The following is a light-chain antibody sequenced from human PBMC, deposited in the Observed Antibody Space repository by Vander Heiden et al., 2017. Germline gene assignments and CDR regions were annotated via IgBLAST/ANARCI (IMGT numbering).Light chain of an antibody. CDR3: QQYDRSPRT. V-gene: IGKV3-20*01. Sequence: EIVLTRSTVSRSLSPGERATLSCMASQSVSSDLFSWYQQKPGQARRLLIYGTTTGATGPPERFSGSASGAVFTLTISRLDAEDFVVYCCQQYDRSPRTFGQGTKVEIK. CDR1: QSVSSDL. CDR2: GTT. J-gene: IGKJ1*01.